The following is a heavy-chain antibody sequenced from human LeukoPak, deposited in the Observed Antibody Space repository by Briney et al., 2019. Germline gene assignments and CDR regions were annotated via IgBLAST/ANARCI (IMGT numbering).Heavy chain of an antibody. CDR3: ATDYYGSGSYYV. V-gene: IGHV3-30-3*01. CDR1: GFTFSSYA. CDR2: ILYDGSNK. Sequence: PGRSLRLSCAASGFTFSSYAMHWVRQAPGKGLEWVAVILYDGSNKYYADSVKGRFTISRDNSKNTLYLQMNSLRAEDTAVYYCATDYYGSGSYYVWGQGTLVTVSS. D-gene: IGHD3-10*01. J-gene: IGHJ4*02.